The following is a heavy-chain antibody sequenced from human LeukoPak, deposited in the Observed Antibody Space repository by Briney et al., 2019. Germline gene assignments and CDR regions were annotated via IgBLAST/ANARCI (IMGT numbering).Heavy chain of an antibody. CDR3: ARGYSSGWNGRVAFDP. CDR1: GGSVSSYY. J-gene: IGHJ5*02. CDR2: FYHSGGT. V-gene: IGHV4-59*02. Sequence: SETLSLTFSVSGGSVSSYYWNWIRQPPGKGLEWIGFFYHSGGTHYNPSLKSRVTISLDTSKSQVSLNLNSVTAADTAVYYCARGYSSGWNGRVAFDPWGQGTLVTVSS. D-gene: IGHD6-19*01.